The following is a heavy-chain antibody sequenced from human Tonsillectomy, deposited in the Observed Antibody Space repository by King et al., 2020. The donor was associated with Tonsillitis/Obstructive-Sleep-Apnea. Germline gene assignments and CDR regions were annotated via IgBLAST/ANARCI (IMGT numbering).Heavy chain of an antibody. CDR3: AKTGVDYYDSSGYYYVEGPYYFDY. CDR1: GFTFSSYA. D-gene: IGHD3-22*01. J-gene: IGHJ4*02. V-gene: IGHV3-23*04. CDR2: ISGSGGST. Sequence: VQLVESGGGLVEPGGSLRLSCAASGFTFSSYAMNWVRQAPGKGLEWVSAISGSGGSTYYADSVKGRFTISRDNSKNTLYLQMNSLRAEDTAVYYCAKTGVDYYDSSGYYYVEGPYYFDYWGQGTLVTVSS.